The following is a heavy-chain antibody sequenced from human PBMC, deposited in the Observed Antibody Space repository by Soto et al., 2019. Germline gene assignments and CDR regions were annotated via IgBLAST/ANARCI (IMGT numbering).Heavy chain of an antibody. CDR2: ISSSSSYI. V-gene: IGHV3-21*01. CDR3: AAGELISDY. D-gene: IGHD1-1*01. CDR1: GFTFSSYS. J-gene: IGHJ4*02. Sequence: EVQLVESGGGLVKPGGSLRLSCAASGFTFSSYSMNWVRQAPGKGREWVSSISSSSSYIYYADSVKGRFTISRDNAKNSLYLQMNSLRAEDTAVYYCAAGELISDYWGQGTLVTVSS.